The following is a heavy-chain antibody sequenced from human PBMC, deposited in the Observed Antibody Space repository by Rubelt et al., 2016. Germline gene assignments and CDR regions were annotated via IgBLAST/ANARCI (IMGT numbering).Heavy chain of an antibody. CDR3: ARLIKGEWELLGGGMDV. V-gene: IGHV4-59*08. D-gene: IGHD1-26*01. J-gene: IGHJ6*02. Sequence: QVQLQESGPGLVKPSETLSLTCTVSGGSISSYYWSWIRQPPGKGLEWIGFIYYSGSTNYNPSLKSRVTISVDTSKNQFSLKLSSVTAADTAVYYCARLIKGEWELLGGGMDVWGQGTTVTVSS. CDR2: IYYSGST. CDR1: GGSISSYY.